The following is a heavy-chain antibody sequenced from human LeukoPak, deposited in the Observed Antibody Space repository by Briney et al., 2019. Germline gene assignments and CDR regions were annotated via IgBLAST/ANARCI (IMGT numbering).Heavy chain of an antibody. CDR1: GASISRGTYY. J-gene: IGHJ4*02. Sequence: SETLSLTCTVSGASISRGTYYWGWIRQSPEKGLEWIGSIDSSGTTHYNSSLKSRVIISVNTSKNQVSLNLTSVTFADTAVYYCARHGYIQFWLYWGQGTQVIVSS. V-gene: IGHV4-39*01. CDR2: IDSSGTT. CDR3: ARHGYIQFWLY. D-gene: IGHD5-18*01.